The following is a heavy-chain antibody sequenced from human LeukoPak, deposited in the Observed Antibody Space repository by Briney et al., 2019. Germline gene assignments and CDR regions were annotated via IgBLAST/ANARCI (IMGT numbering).Heavy chain of an antibody. CDR3: ARDLWDYYDSSGYYYYYGMDV. D-gene: IGHD3-22*01. CDR2: ISGSGGST. V-gene: IGHV3-53*05. J-gene: IGHJ6*02. Sequence: GGSLRLSCAGSGFIVSSSYTSWVRQAPGEGLEWVSAISGSGGSTYYADSVKGRFTISRDNSKNTLYLQMNSLRAEDTAGYYCARDLWDYYDSSGYYYYYGMDVWGQGTTVTVSS. CDR1: GFIVSSSY.